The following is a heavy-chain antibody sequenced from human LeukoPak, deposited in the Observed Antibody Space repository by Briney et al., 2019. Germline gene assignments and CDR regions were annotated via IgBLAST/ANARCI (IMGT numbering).Heavy chain of an antibody. Sequence: SETLSLTCSVSGGSISSLYWSWIRQPPGKGLEWIGYIYYTGSTNYNPSLKSRVTMFVDMSKNQFSLRLSTVTAADTAVYYCARHRAYSSSSPFDYWGQGTLVTVSS. CDR3: ARHRAYSSSSPFDY. V-gene: IGHV4-59*08. D-gene: IGHD6-6*01. J-gene: IGHJ4*02. CDR2: IYYTGST. CDR1: GGSISSLY.